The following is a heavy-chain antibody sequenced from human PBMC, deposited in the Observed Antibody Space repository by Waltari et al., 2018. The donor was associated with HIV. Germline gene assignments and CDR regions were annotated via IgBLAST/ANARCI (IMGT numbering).Heavy chain of an antibody. CDR2: IYTSGST. J-gene: IGHJ5*02. V-gene: IGHV4-61*02. CDR1: GGSISSGSYY. Sequence: QVQLQESGPGLVKPSQTLSLTCTVPGGSISSGSYYWSWIRPPAGKGLEWIGRIYTSGSTNYNPSLKSRVTISVDTSKNQFSLKLSSVTAADTAVYYCARDKSIAQRGNWFDPWGQGTLVTVSS. CDR3: ARDKSIAQRGNWFDP. D-gene: IGHD6-6*01.